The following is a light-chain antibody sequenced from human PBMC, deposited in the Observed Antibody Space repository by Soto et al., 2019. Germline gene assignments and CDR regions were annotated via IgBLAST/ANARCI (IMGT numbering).Light chain of an antibody. V-gene: IGLV2-14*01. CDR2: EVS. CDR1: SSDVGGYRH. CDR3: NSQRSSGARV. J-gene: IGLJ1*01. Sequence: QAVVTQPASVSGSPGQSITISCTGTSSDVGGYRHVSWYQHHPGKAPKLMFYEVSNRPSGVSNRFSGSKSGYTASLTISGLQAEDDADYYCNSQRSSGARVFGTGTKLTVL.